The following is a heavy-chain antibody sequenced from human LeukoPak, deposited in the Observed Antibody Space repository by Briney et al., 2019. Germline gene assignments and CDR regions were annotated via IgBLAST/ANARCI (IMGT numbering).Heavy chain of an antibody. CDR3: AKDLGIAARPIRNFDY. CDR2: ISGSGGST. D-gene: IGHD6-6*01. J-gene: IGHJ4*02. Sequence: GGSLRLSCVVSGFTFSNYAMSWVRQAPGKGLEWVSAISGSGGSTYYADSVKGRFTISRDNSKNTLYLQMNSLRAEDTAVYYCAKDLGIAARPIRNFDYWGQGTLVTVSS. V-gene: IGHV3-23*01. CDR1: GFTFSNYA.